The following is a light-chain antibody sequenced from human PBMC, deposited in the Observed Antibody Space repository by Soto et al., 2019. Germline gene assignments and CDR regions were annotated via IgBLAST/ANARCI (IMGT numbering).Light chain of an antibody. CDR2: GAS. J-gene: IGKJ1*01. V-gene: IGKV3-20*01. CDR3: QQYGSSPWT. Sequence: EIVLTQSPGTLSLSPGERATLSCRASQSVSSSYLAWYQQKPGQAPRLLIYGASSRATGIPDRFSGSGSGTDFTLTISRLELEYFAEYDCQQYGSSPWTRGQGTKVDIK. CDR1: QSVSSSY.